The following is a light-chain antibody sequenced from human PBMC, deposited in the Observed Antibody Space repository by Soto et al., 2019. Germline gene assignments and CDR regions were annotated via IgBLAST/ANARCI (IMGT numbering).Light chain of an antibody. V-gene: IGKV3-20*01. CDR1: QSITASY. CDR2: GTS. Sequence: EVILTQSPGTLSLSPGERATLSCRASQSITASYLAWYQQNPGQAPRLLIYGTSNRATGIPDRFSGSGSGRDFTLSISRLEPEDFAVYYCQQHNSYPWTFGQGTNVEIK. J-gene: IGKJ1*01. CDR3: QQHNSYPWT.